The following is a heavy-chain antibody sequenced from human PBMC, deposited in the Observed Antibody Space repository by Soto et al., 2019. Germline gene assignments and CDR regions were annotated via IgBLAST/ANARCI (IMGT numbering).Heavy chain of an antibody. J-gene: IGHJ3*02. CDR3: ARGLLKRRIVRAAVDAFDI. Sequence: SETLSLTCAVYGGSFSGYYWSWIRQPPGKGLEWIGEINHSGSTNYNPSLKSRVTISVDTSKNQFSLKLSSVTAADTAVYYCARGLLKRRIVRAAVDAFDISGQGTMVTVSS. CDR1: GGSFSGYY. V-gene: IGHV4-34*01. D-gene: IGHD2-2*01. CDR2: INHSGST.